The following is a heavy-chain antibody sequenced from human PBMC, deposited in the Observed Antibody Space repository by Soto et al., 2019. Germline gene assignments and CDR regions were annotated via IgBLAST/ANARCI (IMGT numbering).Heavy chain of an antibody. CDR3: ARHSIEYAAVSCTVRGHFDY. D-gene: IGHD6-19*01. CDR2: IYYSGST. Sequence: QVQLQESGPGLVKPSETLSLTCTVSGGSISSYYWSWIRQPPGKGLEWIGYIYYSGSTNYNPSLKRRLTISVDTSKNQFSRMLGSVTAADTAVYYCARHSIEYAAVSCTVRGHFDYWGQGTLVTDSS. J-gene: IGHJ4*02. CDR1: GGSISSYY. V-gene: IGHV4-59*08.